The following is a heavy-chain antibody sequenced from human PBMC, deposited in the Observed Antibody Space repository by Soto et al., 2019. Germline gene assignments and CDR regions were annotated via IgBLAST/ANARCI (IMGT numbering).Heavy chain of an antibody. CDR3: ARAKDILYYYYYMAV. J-gene: IGHJ6*03. D-gene: IGHD2-21*01. V-gene: IGHV3-53*04. Sequence: EVQLVESGGGLVQPGGSLRLSCAASGFTVSSNYMSWVRQAPGKGLEWVSVIYSGGSTYYADSVKDRFTISRHNSKNTLYLQMNSLRAEDTAVYYCARAKDILYYYYYMAVWGKGTTVTVSS. CDR2: IYSGGST. CDR1: GFTVSSNY.